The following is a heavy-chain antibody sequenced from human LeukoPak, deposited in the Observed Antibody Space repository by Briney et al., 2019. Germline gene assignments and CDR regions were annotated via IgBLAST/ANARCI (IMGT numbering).Heavy chain of an antibody. J-gene: IGHJ4*02. CDR1: GFSFSSYA. CDR3: AKAPVTSCRGAFCYPFDY. Sequence: GGSLRLSCATSGFSFSSYAMSWVRQAPGKGLEWVSAMSSSDDGRYYAASVRGRFTISRDTPRSTLYLQMNSLRAEDAAVYYCAKAPVTSCRGAFCYPFDYWGQGTLVTVSS. CDR2: MSSSDDGR. D-gene: IGHD2-15*01. V-gene: IGHV3-23*01.